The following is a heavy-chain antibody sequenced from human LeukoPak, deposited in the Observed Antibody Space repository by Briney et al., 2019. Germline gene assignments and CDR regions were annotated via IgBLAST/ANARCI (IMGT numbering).Heavy chain of an antibody. J-gene: IGHJ4*02. CDR2: ISGSGDSA. Sequence: GGSLRLSCAASGFTFSSYVMSWVRQAPGKGLEWVSGISGSGDSAYFADSVKGRFTISRDNSKNTLFPQMDSLRVDDTAVYYCTKGKGVVRASYDYWGQGTLVTVSS. V-gene: IGHV3-23*01. CDR1: GFTFSSYV. CDR3: TKGKGVVRASYDY. D-gene: IGHD3-10*01.